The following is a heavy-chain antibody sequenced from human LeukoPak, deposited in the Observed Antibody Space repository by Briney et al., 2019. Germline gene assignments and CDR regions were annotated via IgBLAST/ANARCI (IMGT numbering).Heavy chain of an antibody. J-gene: IGHJ4*02. Sequence: PGASLRLSCAASGFTFSSYAMSWVRQAPGKGLEWVSAISGGGGSTYYADSVKGRFTISRDNSKNTLYLQMNSLRAEDTAVYYCAKDNYYDSSGDYTSWYYFDYWGQGTLVTVSS. CDR3: AKDNYYDSSGDYTSWYYFDY. CDR1: GFTFSSYA. CDR2: ISGGGGST. D-gene: IGHD3-22*01. V-gene: IGHV3-23*01.